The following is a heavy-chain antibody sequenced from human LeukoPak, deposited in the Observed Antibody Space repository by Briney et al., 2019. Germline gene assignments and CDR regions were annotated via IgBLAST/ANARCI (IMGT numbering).Heavy chain of an antibody. CDR1: GGXVSGYY. Sequence: PSETLSLTCTVSGGXVSGYYWSWIRQPPGKGLEWIGYIHYSGSTNYNPSLKSRVTISVDTSENQFSLKLTSVTAADTAVYYCARDREYSSSGLVWFDPWGHGILVTVSS. J-gene: IGHJ5*02. CDR3: ARDREYSSSGLVWFDP. V-gene: IGHV4-59*02. D-gene: IGHD6-6*01. CDR2: IHYSGST.